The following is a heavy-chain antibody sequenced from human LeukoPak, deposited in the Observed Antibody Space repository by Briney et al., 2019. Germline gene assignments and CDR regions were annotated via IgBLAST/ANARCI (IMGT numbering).Heavy chain of an antibody. V-gene: IGHV4-39*01. CDR1: GGSISSGSYY. D-gene: IGHD3-22*01. CDR2: IYYSGST. Sequence: PSETLSLTCTVSGGSISSGSYYWGWIRQPPGKGLVWIGSIYYSGSTYYNPSLKSRVTISVDTSKNQFSLKLSSVTAADTAVYYCARGYYDSSGYYPTAHTVHYWGQGTLVTVSS. J-gene: IGHJ4*02. CDR3: ARGYYDSSGYYPTAHTVHY.